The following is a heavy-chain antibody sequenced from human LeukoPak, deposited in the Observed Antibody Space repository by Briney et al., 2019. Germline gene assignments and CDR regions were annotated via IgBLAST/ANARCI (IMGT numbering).Heavy chain of an antibody. CDR1: GFTFSSYA. CDR3: AKDPVPPLVGATFDY. D-gene: IGHD1-26*01. J-gene: IGHJ4*02. Sequence: PGGSLRHSCAASGFTFSSYAMSWVLQAPGKGLEWVSAISGSGGSTYYADSVKGRFTISRDNSKNTLYLQMNSLRAEDTAVYYGAKDPVPPLVGATFDYWGQGTLVTVSS. V-gene: IGHV3-23*01. CDR2: ISGSGGST.